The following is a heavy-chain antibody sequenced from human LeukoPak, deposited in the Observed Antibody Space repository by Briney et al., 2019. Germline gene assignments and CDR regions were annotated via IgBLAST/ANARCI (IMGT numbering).Heavy chain of an antibody. Sequence: SETLSLTCTVSGGSINSYYWTWIRQPPGKGLEWIGYIYYSGSTHYNPSLNSRVTISMDTSKNHSSLKLSSVTAADTAIYYCARTSRHFYGSGSNLTPWPADMDVWGQGTKVTVSS. D-gene: IGHD3-10*01. V-gene: IGHV4-59*01. CDR3: ARTSRHFYGSGSNLTPWPADMDV. J-gene: IGHJ6*02. CDR1: GGSINSYY. CDR2: IYYSGST.